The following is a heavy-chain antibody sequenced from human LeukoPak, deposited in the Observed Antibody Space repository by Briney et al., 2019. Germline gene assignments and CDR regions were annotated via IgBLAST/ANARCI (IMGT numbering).Heavy chain of an antibody. CDR3: ARVGQKLELLWFGDQPTAPNWFDP. Sequence: PSETLSLTCTVSGGSISSSSYYWGWIRQPPGKGLEWIGSIYYSGSTYYNPSLKSRVTISVDTSKNQFSLKLSSVTAADTAVYYCARVGQKLELLWFGDQPTAPNWFDPWGQGTLVTVSS. CDR1: GGSISSSSYY. CDR2: IYYSGST. V-gene: IGHV4-39*07. D-gene: IGHD3-10*01. J-gene: IGHJ5*02.